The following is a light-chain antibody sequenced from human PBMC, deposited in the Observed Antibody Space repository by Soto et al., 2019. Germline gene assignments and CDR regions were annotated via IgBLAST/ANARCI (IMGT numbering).Light chain of an antibody. CDR2: NTN. J-gene: IGLJ2*01. CDR1: SGSVSTNYY. Sequence: QTVVTQEPSFSVSPGGTVTLTCGLSSGSVSTNYYPSWYQQTPGQAPRTLIYNTNTRASGVPDRFSGSIVGDNAALTITGAQAEDECDYYCVLYMASGIVIFGGGTKLTVL. CDR3: VLYMASGIVI. V-gene: IGLV8-61*01.